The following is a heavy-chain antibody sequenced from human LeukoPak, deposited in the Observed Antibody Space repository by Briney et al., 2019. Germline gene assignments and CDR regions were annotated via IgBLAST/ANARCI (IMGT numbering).Heavy chain of an antibody. CDR3: AREGITMVRGVLYYFDY. J-gene: IGHJ4*02. D-gene: IGHD3-10*01. Sequence: PSETLSLTCTVSGGSISSYYWSWIRQPPGKGLEWIGYIYYSGSTNYNPSLKSRVTMSVDTSKNQFSLKLSSVTAADTAVYYCAREGITMVRGVLYYFDYWGQGTLVTVSS. CDR1: GGSISSYY. V-gene: IGHV4-59*12. CDR2: IYYSGST.